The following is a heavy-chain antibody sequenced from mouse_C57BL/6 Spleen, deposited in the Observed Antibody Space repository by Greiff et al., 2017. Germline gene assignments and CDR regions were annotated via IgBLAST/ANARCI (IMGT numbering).Heavy chain of an antibody. CDR3: TRWYYGSSSYAMDY. J-gene: IGHJ4*01. D-gene: IGHD1-1*01. CDR2: IDPETGGT. CDR1: GYTFSDYA. V-gene: IGHV1-15*01. Sequence: VLLQPSGAELVWPGASVSLSCKASGYTFSDYAMHWVKQTPVHGLEWIGAIDPETGGTAYNQKFKGKAILTADKSSSTAYMELRSLTSEDSAVYYCTRWYYGSSSYAMDYWGQGTSVTVSS.